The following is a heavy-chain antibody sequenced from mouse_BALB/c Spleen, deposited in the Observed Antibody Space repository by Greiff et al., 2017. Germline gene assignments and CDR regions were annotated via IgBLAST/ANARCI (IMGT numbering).Heavy chain of an antibody. CDR1: GYTFTSYW. J-gene: IGHJ2*01. CDR2: IYPGDGDT. Sequence: QVQLKESGAELARPGASVKLSCKASGYTFTSYWMQWVKQRPGQGLEWIGAIYPGDGDTRYTQKFKGKATLTADKSSSTAYMQLSSLASEDSAVYFCARWLLDFDYWGQGTTLTVSS. D-gene: IGHD2-3*01. CDR3: ARWLLDFDY. V-gene: IGHV1-87*01.